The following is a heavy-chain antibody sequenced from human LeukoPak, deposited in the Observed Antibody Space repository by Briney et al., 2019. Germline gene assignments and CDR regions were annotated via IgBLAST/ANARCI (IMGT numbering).Heavy chain of an antibody. V-gene: IGHV4-4*07. Sequence: SETLSLTCSVSGDSISGSYGSWIRQPAGKGLEWIGRIYSSGTTNCNPSLKSRVTMSVDTSKNQFSLKLSSVTAADTAMYFCAKVVLGDWLDPWGQGSPVTVSS. CDR3: AKVVLGDWLDP. J-gene: IGHJ5*02. D-gene: IGHD3-16*01. CDR1: GDSISGSY. CDR2: IYSSGTT.